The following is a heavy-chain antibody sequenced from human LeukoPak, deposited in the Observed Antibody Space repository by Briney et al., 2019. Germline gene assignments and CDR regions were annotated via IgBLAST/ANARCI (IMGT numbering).Heavy chain of an antibody. Sequence: GGSLRLSCAASGFTFSDYYMSWIRQAPGKGPEWVSYISSSGSTIYYADSVKGRFTISRDNAKNSLYLQMNSLRAEDTAVYYCARDRYYYDSSGPLYYYYYMDVWGKGTTVTVSS. CDR1: GFTFSDYY. D-gene: IGHD3-22*01. V-gene: IGHV3-11*04. CDR2: ISSSGSTI. CDR3: ARDRYYYDSSGPLYYYYYMDV. J-gene: IGHJ6*03.